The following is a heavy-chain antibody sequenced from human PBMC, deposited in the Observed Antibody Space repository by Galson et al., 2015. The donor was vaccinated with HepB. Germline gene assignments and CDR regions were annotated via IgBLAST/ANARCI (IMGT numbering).Heavy chain of an antibody. CDR2: ISAYNRYT. CDR3: ARGGRAVVVGATQNNWFDT. J-gene: IGHJ5*02. V-gene: IGHV1-18*01. CDR1: GYTFSNYF. D-gene: IGHD2-15*01. Sequence: SVKVSCKASGYTFSNYFITWVRQAPGQGLEWMGCISAYNRYTKCAQKFQGRVTMTTDTSTNTAYMELRGLRSDDTAVYYCARGGRAVVVGATQNNWFDTWGQGTLVTVSS.